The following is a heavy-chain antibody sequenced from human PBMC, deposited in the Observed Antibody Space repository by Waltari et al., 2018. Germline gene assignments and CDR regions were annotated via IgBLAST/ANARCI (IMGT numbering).Heavy chain of an antibody. V-gene: IGHV4-30-4*08. J-gene: IGHJ3*02. CDR2: IYYTETT. Sequence: QVQLQESGPGLVKPSQTLSLTCSVSGDSISSGDYYWSWIRQSPGKGLEWIAYIYYTETTYYNPSLKSRVTISLDTSKNQFSLELSSVTAADTALYYCARGPSYWDNQGGSFDIWGQGTMVTVSS. CDR3: ARGPSYWDNQGGSFDI. D-gene: IGHD2-8*02. CDR1: GDSISSGDYY.